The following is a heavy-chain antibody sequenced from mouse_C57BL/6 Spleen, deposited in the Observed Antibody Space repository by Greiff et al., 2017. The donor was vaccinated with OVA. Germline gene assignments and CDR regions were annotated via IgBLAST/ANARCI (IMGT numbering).Heavy chain of an antibody. V-gene: IGHV1-69*01. CDR2: IDPSDSYT. J-gene: IGHJ2*01. D-gene: IGHD1-1*01. CDR1: GYTFTSYW. Sequence: VQLQQPGAELVMPGASVKLSCKASGYTFTSYWMHWVKQRPGQGLEWIGEIDPSDSYTNYNQKFKGKSTLTVDKSSSTAYMQLSSLTSEDSAVYYCARGDTTVVVFDYWGQGTTLTVSS. CDR3: ARGDTTVVVFDY.